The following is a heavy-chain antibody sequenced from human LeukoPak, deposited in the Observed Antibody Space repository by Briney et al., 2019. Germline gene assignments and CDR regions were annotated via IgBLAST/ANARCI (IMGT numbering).Heavy chain of an antibody. D-gene: IGHD3-10*01. J-gene: IGHJ3*02. CDR1: GFTFSSYG. CDR3: ATNYYGSGPGAFDI. Sequence: GGSLRLSCAASGFTFSSYGMHWVRQAPGKGLEWVAVISYDGSNKYYADSVKGRFTISRDNSKNTLYLQMNSLRAEDTAVYYCATNYYGSGPGAFDIWGQGTMVTVSS. CDR2: ISYDGSNK. V-gene: IGHV3-30*03.